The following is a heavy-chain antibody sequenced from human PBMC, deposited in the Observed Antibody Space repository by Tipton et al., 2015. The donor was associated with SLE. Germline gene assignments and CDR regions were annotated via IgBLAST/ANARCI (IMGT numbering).Heavy chain of an antibody. CDR3: ARQAYDSSGYYLLFDY. J-gene: IGHJ4*02. V-gene: IGHV5-51*01. D-gene: IGHD3-22*01. CDR1: GYSFTSYW. Sequence: VQLVQSGAGVKKPGESLKISCKGSGYSFTSYWIGWVRQMPGKGLEWMGIIYPGDSDTRYSPSFQGQVTISADKSISTAYLQWSSLKASDTAMYYCARQAYDSSGYYLLFDYWGQGTLVTVSS. CDR2: IYPGDSDT.